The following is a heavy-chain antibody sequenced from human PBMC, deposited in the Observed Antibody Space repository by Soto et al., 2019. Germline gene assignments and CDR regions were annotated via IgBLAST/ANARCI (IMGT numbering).Heavy chain of an antibody. CDR1: GFTFSSYW. Sequence: PGGSLRLSCAASGFTFSSYWMHWVRQAPGKGLVWVSRINSDGSSTSYADSVKGRFTISRDNAKNTLYLQMNSLRAEDTAVYYCARRERFLEWSVPASGMDVWGQGTTVTVSS. D-gene: IGHD3-3*01. V-gene: IGHV3-74*01. CDR3: ARRERFLEWSVPASGMDV. J-gene: IGHJ6*02. CDR2: INSDGSST.